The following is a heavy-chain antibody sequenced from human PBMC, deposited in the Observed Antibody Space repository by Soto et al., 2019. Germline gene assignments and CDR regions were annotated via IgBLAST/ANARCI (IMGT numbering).Heavy chain of an antibody. CDR1: GYTFTSYG. CDR2: ISAYNGNT. J-gene: IGHJ4*02. Sequence: QVQLVQSGAEVKKPGASVKVSCKASGYTFTSYGISWVRQAPGQGLEWMGWISAYNGNTNYAQKLKGRVNMTTDTSKSTAYMELRSLRSDDTDVYYCEREGFSRGYDFDAYWGKGTLVTVSS. V-gene: IGHV1-18*04. CDR3: EREGFSRGYDFDAY. D-gene: IGHD5-12*01.